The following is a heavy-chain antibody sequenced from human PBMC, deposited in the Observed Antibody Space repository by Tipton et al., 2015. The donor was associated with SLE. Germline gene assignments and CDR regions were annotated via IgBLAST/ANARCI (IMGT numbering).Heavy chain of an antibody. D-gene: IGHD2-21*01. V-gene: IGHV4-38-2*02. Sequence: TLSLTCTVSGYSISSGFYWGWFRQSPGKGLGWIGSISHRGGTAYNPSLKSRVTILLDTSKNHFSLKLTSVTAADTAFYYCARDLGHGGDSDLWGQGTLVTVSS. CDR1: GYSISSGFY. CDR3: ARDLGHGGDSDL. CDR2: ISHRGGT. J-gene: IGHJ5*02.